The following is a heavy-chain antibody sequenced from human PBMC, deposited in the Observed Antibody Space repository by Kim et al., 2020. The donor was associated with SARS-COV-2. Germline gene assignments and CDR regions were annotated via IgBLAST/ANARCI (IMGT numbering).Heavy chain of an antibody. CDR2: T. D-gene: IGHD6-6*01. J-gene: IGHJ4*02. V-gene: IGHV4-31*02. Sequence: TYYNPSLKSRVTISVDTSKNQFSLKLSSVTAADTAVYYCARYSSSSYFDYWGQGTLVTVSS. CDR3: ARYSSSSYFDY.